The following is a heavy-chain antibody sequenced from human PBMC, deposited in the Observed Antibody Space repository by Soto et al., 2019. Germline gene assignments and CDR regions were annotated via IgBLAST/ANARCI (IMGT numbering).Heavy chain of an antibody. V-gene: IGHV3-30*18. Sequence: GGSLRLSCAASGFTFSSYGMHWVRQAPGKGLEWVAVISYDGSNKYYADSVKGRFTISRDNSKNTLFLQMNSLRAEDTAVYYCAKALYYYDSSGYSHPFDYWGQGT. J-gene: IGHJ4*02. CDR3: AKALYYYDSSGYSHPFDY. D-gene: IGHD3-22*01. CDR1: GFTFSSYG. CDR2: ISYDGSNK.